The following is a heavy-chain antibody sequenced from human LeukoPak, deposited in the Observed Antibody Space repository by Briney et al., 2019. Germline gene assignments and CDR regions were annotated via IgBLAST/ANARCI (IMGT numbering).Heavy chain of an antibody. CDR2: ISGSGGST. CDR3: AKDYSIIKPEVGDPLDH. V-gene: IGHV3-23*01. Sequence: PGGSLRLSCAASGFTFGHYAMSWVRQAPGKGLEWVSGISGSGGSTYYANSVKGRFTISSDNSKNTLFLRMDSLRAEDTAIYYCAKDYSIIKPEVGDPLDHWGQGTLVTVSS. CDR1: GFTFGHYA. J-gene: IGHJ5*02. D-gene: IGHD2-21*01.